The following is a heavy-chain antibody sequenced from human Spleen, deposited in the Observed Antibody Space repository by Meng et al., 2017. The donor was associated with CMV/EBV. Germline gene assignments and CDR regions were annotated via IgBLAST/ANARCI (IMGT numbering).Heavy chain of an antibody. D-gene: IGHD3-10*01. CDR2: INPSDGTT. J-gene: IGHJ4*02. Sequence: QVQLEQSGAEVKKPGASVKVSCKASGYTFTTYFIHWVRQAPGQGLEWMGIINPSDGTTYYPQKFQGRVTLTRDTSTSTVYMELTSLRSEDTAVYYCARVLVRGVMSDYWGQGTLVTVSS. V-gene: IGHV1-46*01. CDR1: GYTFTTYF. CDR3: ARVLVRGVMSDY.